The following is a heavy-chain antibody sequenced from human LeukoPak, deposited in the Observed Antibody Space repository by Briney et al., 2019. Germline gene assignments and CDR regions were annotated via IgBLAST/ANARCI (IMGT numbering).Heavy chain of an antibody. V-gene: IGHV5-10-1*01. CDR2: IDPSDSYT. CDR3: ARIRLDYSETRIDSFDI. D-gene: IGHD3-22*01. CDR1: GYSFPTYW. J-gene: IGHJ3*02. Sequence: GESLKISCKGSGYSFPTYWIGWVRQMPGKGLEWMGRIDPSDSYTNYSPSFQGHVTISADKSISTAHLQWSSLKASDTAMYYCARIRLDYSETRIDSFDIWGQGTMVTVSS.